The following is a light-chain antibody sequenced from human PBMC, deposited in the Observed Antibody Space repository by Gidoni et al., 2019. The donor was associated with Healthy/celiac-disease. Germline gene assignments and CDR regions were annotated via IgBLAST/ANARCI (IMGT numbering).Light chain of an antibody. CDR1: QSISSY. CDR2: AAS. CDR3: QQSYSAGYT. Sequence: DIQMTQSPSSLSASVGDRVTITCRASQSISSYLNWYQQKPGKAPKLPIYAASSLQSGVPSRFSGSGSGTDFTLTISSLQPEDFATYYCQQSYSAGYTFGQGTKLEIK. V-gene: IGKV1-39*01. J-gene: IGKJ2*01.